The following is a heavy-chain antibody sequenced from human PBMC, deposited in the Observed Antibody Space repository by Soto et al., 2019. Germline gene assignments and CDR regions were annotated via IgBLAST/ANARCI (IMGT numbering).Heavy chain of an antibody. CDR3: NRGSEYDFWSGYL. J-gene: IGHJ4*02. Sequence: QERLVQSGAEVRKPGSSVKVSCEVTGGTSTRYAINWVRQAPGQGREWMGGIVPMFGTSKYAQKFQGRVTITADTSTNIAYMELRSLRSEDTAVYYCNRGSEYDFWSGYLWGQGTLVSVSS. CDR1: GGTSTRYA. D-gene: IGHD3-3*01. CDR2: IVPMFGTS. V-gene: IGHV1-69*06.